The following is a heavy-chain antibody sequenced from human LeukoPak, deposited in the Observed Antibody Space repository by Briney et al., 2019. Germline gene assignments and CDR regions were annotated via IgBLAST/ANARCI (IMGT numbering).Heavy chain of an antibody. CDR2: ISPTGSTT. V-gene: IGHV3-74*01. J-gene: IGHJ4*02. CDR3: ARGPNSNWSGLDF. D-gene: IGHD6-6*01. CDR1: GFNFDRYT. Sequence: GGSLRLSCATSGFNFDRYTMHWARQLPGKGLVWVSRISPTGSTTSYADSVKGRFTVSRGNAKNTLYLQANNLRAEDTAVYYCARGPNSNWSGLDFWGQGTLLTVSS.